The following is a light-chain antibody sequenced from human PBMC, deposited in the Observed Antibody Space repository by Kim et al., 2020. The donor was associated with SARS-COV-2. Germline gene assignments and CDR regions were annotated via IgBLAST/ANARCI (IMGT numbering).Light chain of an antibody. J-gene: IGLJ3*02. CDR3: QAWDSSRV. CDR2: QDS. V-gene: IGLV3-1*01. Sequence: VSGPPGQTASITCSGDKLGDKYACWYQQKPGQSPVLVIYQDSKRPSGIPERFSGSNSGNTATLTISGTQAMDEADYYCQAWDSSRVFGGGTQLTVL. CDR1: KLGDKY.